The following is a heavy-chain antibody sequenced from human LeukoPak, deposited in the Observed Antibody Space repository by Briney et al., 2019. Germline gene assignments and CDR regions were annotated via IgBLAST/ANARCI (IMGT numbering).Heavy chain of an antibody. J-gene: IGHJ3*02. CDR3: ARDSSHEDAFDI. CDR2: IKKDGSEK. V-gene: IGHV3-7*01. Sequence: GGSLRLSCAASGFTLSSFWMTWVRQAPGKGLEWVANIKKDGSEKYYVDSVKGRFTISRDNAQNSLYLQMNSLRTEDTAVYYCARDSSHEDAFDIWGQGSMVTVSS. CDR1: GFTLSSFW.